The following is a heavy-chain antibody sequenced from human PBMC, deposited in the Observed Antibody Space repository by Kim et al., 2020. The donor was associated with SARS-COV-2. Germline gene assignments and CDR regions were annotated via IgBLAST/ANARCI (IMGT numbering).Heavy chain of an antibody. CDR3: AKGRGGMDV. Sequence: VGSLRLSCAASGFSFDRFWMTWVRQTPSKGLEWVANIKSDGSEKDYVDSVKGRFTISRDNAKNSLYLQMNSLRDGDTAVYYCAKGRGGMDVWGQGTRVTVSS. CDR1: GFSFDRFW. CDR2: IKSDGSEK. V-gene: IGHV3-7*03. J-gene: IGHJ6*02.